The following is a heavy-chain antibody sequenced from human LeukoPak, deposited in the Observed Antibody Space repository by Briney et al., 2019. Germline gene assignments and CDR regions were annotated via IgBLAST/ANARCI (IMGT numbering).Heavy chain of an antibody. V-gene: IGHV4-59*01. D-gene: IGHD3-3*01. CDR1: GGSISRYY. CDR3: AREGVAYNWFDP. CDR2: IYYGGST. Sequence: SETLSLTCTVSGGSISRYYWSWIRQPPGKGLEWIGYIYYGGSTNYNSSLKSRVTISVDTSKNQFSLKLSSVTAADTAVYYCAREGVAYNWFDPWGQGTLVTVSS. J-gene: IGHJ5*02.